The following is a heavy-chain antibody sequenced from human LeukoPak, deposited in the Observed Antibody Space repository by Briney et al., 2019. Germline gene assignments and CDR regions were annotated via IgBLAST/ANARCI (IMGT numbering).Heavy chain of an antibody. Sequence: GGSLRLSCTASGFTFGDYAMSWFRQAPGKGLEWVGFIRSKAYGGTTEYAASVKGRFTISRDDSKSIAYLQMNSLKTEDTAVYYCTRGDGARGSSRNLNFDYWGQGTLVTVSS. CDR2: IRSKAYGGTT. CDR3: TRGDGARGSSRNLNFDY. V-gene: IGHV3-49*03. D-gene: IGHD6-6*01. CDR1: GFTFGDYA. J-gene: IGHJ4*02.